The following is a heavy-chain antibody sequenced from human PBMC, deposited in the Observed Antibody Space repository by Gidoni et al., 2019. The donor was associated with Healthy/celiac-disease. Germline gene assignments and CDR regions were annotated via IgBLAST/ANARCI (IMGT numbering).Heavy chain of an antibody. J-gene: IGHJ4*02. CDR2: ISYDGSNK. V-gene: IGHV3-30*03. CDR1: GFTFSSYR. D-gene: IGHD3-22*01. CDR3: ARDFLNYYDSSGYYYGYYFDY. Sequence: QVQLVESGGGVVQPGRSLRLSCAASGFTFSSYRMHWVRQAPGKGLEWVAVISYDGSNKYYADSVKGRFTISRDNSKNTLYLQMNSLRAEDTAVYYCARDFLNYYDSSGYYYGYYFDYWGQGTLVTVSS.